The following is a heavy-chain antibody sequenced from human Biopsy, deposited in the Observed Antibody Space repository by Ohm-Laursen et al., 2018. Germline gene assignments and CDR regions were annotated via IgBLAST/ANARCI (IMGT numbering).Heavy chain of an antibody. CDR3: ARVAGGYAYYYGMDV. Sequence: SETLSLTCAVSGYSVTNDYYWGWIRQPPGKGLEWIGNIYYDGITYYNPSLKSRVTISVDTSKNQFPLRLTSVTAADTAVYYCARVAGGYAYYYGMDVWGQGTTVIVSS. CDR2: IYYDGIT. CDR1: GYSVTNDYY. J-gene: IGHJ6*02. V-gene: IGHV4-38-2*01. D-gene: IGHD5-12*01.